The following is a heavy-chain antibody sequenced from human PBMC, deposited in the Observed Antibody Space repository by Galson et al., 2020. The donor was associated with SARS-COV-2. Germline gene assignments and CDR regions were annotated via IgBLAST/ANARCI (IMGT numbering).Heavy chain of an antibody. Sequence: SVKVSCKASGGTFSSYAISWVRQAPGQGLEWMGRIIPILGIANYAQKFQGRVTITADKSTSTAYMELSSLRSEDTAVYYCARGDIVATIEEDADYYYYDGMDVWGQGTTVTVSS. J-gene: IGHJ6*02. V-gene: IGHV1-69*04. CDR1: GGTFSSYA. CDR2: IIPILGIA. D-gene: IGHD5-12*01. CDR3: ARGDIVATIEEDADYYYYDGMDV.